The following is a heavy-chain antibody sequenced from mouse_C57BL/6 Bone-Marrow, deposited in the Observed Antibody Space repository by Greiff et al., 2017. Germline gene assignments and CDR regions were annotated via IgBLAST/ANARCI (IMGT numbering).Heavy chain of an antibody. CDR1: GFNIKDDY. CDR2: IDPENGDT. J-gene: IGHJ1*03. D-gene: IGHD1-1*01. CDR3: TTYYYGSSHYWYFDV. V-gene: IGHV14-4*01. Sequence: EVQLQQSGAELVRPGASVKLSCTASGFNIKDDYMHWVKQRPEQGLEWIGWIDPENGDTEYASKFQGKATITADTSSNTAYLQLSSLTSEVTAVYYGTTYYYGSSHYWYFDVWGTGTTVTVSS.